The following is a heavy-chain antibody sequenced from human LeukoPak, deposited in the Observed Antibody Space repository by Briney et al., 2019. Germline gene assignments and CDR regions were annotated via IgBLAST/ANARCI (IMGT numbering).Heavy chain of an antibody. V-gene: IGHV3-30*18. CDR1: GFTFSNYA. J-gene: IGHJ4*02. CDR2: ISYDGSNK. CDR3: AKDYEAYCGGDCYSFFDS. Sequence: SGGSLRLSCAASGFTFSNYAMTWVRQAPGKGLEWVAVISYDGSNKYYADSVKGRFTISRDNSKNTVNLQMNGLRAEDTAVYYCAKDYEAYCGGDCYSFFDSWGQGTLVTVSS. D-gene: IGHD2-21*02.